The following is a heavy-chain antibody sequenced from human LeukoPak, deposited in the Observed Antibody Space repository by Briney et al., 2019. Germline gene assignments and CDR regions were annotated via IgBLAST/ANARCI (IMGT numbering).Heavy chain of an antibody. V-gene: IGHV3-48*01. J-gene: IGHJ4*02. Sequence: GGSLRLSCAASGFTFSSYSMNWVRQAPGKGLEWVSYISSSSSTIYYADSVKGRFTVSRDNAKNSLYLQMNSLRAEDTAVYYCARDHQLRRGDYWGQGTLVTVSS. CDR1: GFTFSSYS. D-gene: IGHD1-7*01. CDR3: ARDHQLRRGDY. CDR2: ISSSSSTI.